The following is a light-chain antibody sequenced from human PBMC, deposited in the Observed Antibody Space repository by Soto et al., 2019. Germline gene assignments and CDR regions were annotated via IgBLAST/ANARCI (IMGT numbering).Light chain of an antibody. V-gene: IGKV1-17*01. J-gene: IGKJ4*01. CDR2: AAS. Sequence: DIPMTQSPSSLAASVGDRVTITCRASQGIRDDLGWYQQKPGKAPKRLIYAASTLQSGVPSRFSGSRSGTEFTLTISSLQPEDFASYYCLHHNSYLALTFGGGTKVETK. CDR1: QGIRDD. CDR3: LHHNSYLALT.